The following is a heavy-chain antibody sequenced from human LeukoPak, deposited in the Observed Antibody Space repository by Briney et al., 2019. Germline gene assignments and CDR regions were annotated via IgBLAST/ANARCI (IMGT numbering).Heavy chain of an antibody. CDR3: AKDLRSSADSKMGAADY. Sequence: GGSLRLSCAASGFTFSDYFMSWIRQAPGKGLEWLSYITNSDNTIYNADSVKGRFTISRDNAKNSLYLQMNSLRAEDTAVYYCAKDLRSSADSKMGAADYWGQGTLVTVSS. CDR2: ITNSDNTI. CDR1: GFTFSDYF. D-gene: IGHD1-26*01. J-gene: IGHJ4*02. V-gene: IGHV3-11*04.